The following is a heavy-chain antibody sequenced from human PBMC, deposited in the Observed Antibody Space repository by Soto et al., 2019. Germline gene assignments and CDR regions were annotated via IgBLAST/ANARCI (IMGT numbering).Heavy chain of an antibody. J-gene: IGHJ5*02. CDR3: ASLGYCSGGSCYSLGNNWFDP. D-gene: IGHD2-15*01. CDR1: GGTFSSYA. V-gene: IGHV1-69*13. Sequence: SVKVSCKASGGTFSSYAISWVRQAPGQGLEWMGGIIPIFGTANYAQKFQGRVTITADESTSTAYMELSSLRSEDTAVYYCASLGYCSGGSCYSLGNNWFDPWGQGTLVTVS. CDR2: IIPIFGTA.